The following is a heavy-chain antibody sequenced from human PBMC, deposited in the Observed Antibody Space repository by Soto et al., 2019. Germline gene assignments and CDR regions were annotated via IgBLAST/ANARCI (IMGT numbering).Heavy chain of an antibody. J-gene: IGHJ5*02. Sequence: QVQLVQSGAEVKKPGASVKVSCKASGYTFTGYYMHWVRQAPGQGLEWMGWINPNSGGTNYAQTFQGRVTMTRDTSISTAYMELSRLRSDDTAVYYCGANGWFDPWGQGTLVTVSS. CDR1: GYTFTGYY. D-gene: IGHD2-8*01. V-gene: IGHV1-2*02. CDR2: INPNSGGT. CDR3: GANGWFDP.